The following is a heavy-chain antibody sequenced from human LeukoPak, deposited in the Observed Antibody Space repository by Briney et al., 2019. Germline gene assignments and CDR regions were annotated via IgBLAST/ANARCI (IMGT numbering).Heavy chain of an antibody. CDR2: IYYSGST. CDR3: ARAVWSGYPYYFDY. CDR1: GGSISSYY. Sequence: PSETLSLTGTVSGGSISSYYWSWIRQPPGKGLEWIGYIYYSGSTNYNPSLKSRVTISVDTSKNQFSLKLSSVTAADTAVYYCARAVWSGYPYYFDYWGQGTLVTVSS. D-gene: IGHD3-3*01. J-gene: IGHJ4*02. V-gene: IGHV4-59*01.